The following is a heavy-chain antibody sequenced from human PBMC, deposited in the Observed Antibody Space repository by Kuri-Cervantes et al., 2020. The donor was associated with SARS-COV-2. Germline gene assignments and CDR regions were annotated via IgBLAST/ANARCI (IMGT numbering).Heavy chain of an antibody. CDR2: IIPILGTA. D-gene: IGHD5-18*01. J-gene: IGHJ3*02. V-gene: IGHV1-69*04. Sequence: SVKVSCKASGGTFSGYAISWVRQAPGQGLEWMGRIIPILGTANYAQKFQGRVTITADKSTSTAYMELSSLRSEDTAVHYCASRRGYSYGIAVGDAFDIWGQGTMVTVSS. CDR3: ASRRGYSYGIAVGDAFDI. CDR1: GGTFSGYA.